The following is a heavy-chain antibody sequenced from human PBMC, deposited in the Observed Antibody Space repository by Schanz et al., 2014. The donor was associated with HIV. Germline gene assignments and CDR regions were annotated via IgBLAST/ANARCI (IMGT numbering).Heavy chain of an antibody. Sequence: QVQLVESGGGVVQPGGSLRLSCAASGFTFSSYALNWVRQAPGKGLERVAVISYDGSNKYYVDSVEGRFTISRDNSRNTLFLQMSSLRADDTAVYYCTNERGLNLFEYWGHGTLVFVSS. J-gene: IGHJ4*01. CDR1: GFTFSSYA. CDR2: ISYDGSNK. V-gene: IGHV3-30*18. CDR3: TNERGLNLFEY. D-gene: IGHD6-25*01.